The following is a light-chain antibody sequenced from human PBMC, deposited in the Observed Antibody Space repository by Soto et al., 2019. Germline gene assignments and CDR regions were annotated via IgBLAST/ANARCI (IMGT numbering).Light chain of an antibody. CDR3: SSYAGSNNVV. CDR1: SGDIGSHSY. J-gene: IGLJ2*01. CDR2: EIT. Sequence: QSVLTQPASVSGSPGQSITISCTGASGDIGSHSYVSWYQQHPGKAPKLLIYEITTRPSGVSNRFSGSMSGNTASLTISGLQPDDEAVYFCSSYAGSNNVVFGGGTKLTVL. V-gene: IGLV2-14*01.